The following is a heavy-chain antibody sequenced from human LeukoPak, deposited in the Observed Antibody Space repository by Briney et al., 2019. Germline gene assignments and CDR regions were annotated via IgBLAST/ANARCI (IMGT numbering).Heavy chain of an antibody. J-gene: IGHJ4*02. Sequence: PGGSLRLSCAASGFTFSTYGMSWVRQAPGKGLEWVSYISSSSSYTNYADSVKGRFTISRDNAKNSLYLQMNSLRAEDTAVYYCARAWDDSSGYRTFDYWGQGTLVTVSS. CDR2: ISSSSSYT. CDR3: ARAWDDSSGYRTFDY. CDR1: GFTFSTYG. D-gene: IGHD3-22*01. V-gene: IGHV3-21*05.